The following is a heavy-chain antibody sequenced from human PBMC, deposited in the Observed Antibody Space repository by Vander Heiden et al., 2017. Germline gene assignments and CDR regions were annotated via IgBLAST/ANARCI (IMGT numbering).Heavy chain of an antibody. CDR2: IGWNRDNI. CDR3: AKDVYCSGGSCHFGMDV. V-gene: IGHV3-9*01. CDR1: GFTFDDYA. Sequence: EAQLVESGGGLVQPGRSLRLSCAASGFTFDDYAMHWVRQAPGKGLEWVSGIGWNRDNIDYADSVKGRFTISRDNAKNSLYLQMNSLRPEDTALYYCAKDVYCSGGSCHFGMDVWGQGTTVTVSS. D-gene: IGHD2-15*01. J-gene: IGHJ6*02.